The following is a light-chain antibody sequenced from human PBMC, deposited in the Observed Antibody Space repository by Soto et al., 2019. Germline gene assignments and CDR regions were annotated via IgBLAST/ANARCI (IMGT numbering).Light chain of an antibody. CDR1: NIGSKN. J-gene: IGLJ3*02. V-gene: IGLV3-9*01. CDR3: QVWDSSTARV. Sequence: SYELTQPLSVSVALGQTARITCGGNNIGSKNVNWYQQKPGQAPVVVIYRDSNRPSGIAERLSRSHSGNTTTLTISRAQAGDEADYYCQVWDSSTARVFGGGTKLTVL. CDR2: RDS.